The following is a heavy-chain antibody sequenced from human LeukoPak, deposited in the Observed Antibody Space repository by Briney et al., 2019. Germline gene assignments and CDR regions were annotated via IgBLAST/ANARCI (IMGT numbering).Heavy chain of an antibody. CDR3: AKDRDYYFEY. J-gene: IGHJ4*02. D-gene: IGHD3/OR15-3a*01. Sequence: PGGSLRLSCAASGFTFGDYDMHWVRHTPAKGLEWVSLISWDGGSTSYADSVKGRFTISRDNSKNSLYLQMNTLRPEDTALYYCAKDRDYYFEYWGQGTPVTVSS. CDR2: ISWDGGST. CDR1: GFTFGDYD. V-gene: IGHV3-43D*04.